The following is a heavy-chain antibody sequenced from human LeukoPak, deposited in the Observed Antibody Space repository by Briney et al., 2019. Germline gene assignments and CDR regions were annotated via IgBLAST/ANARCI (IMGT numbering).Heavy chain of an antibody. D-gene: IGHD2-8*01. CDR2: IYTSGST. V-gene: IGHV4-4*07. CDR1: GGSISSYY. CDR3: ARVLVERGYYFDY. Sequence: SATLSLTCTVSGGSISSYYWSWIRQPAGKGLEWIGRIYTSGSTNYNPSLKSRVTISVDKSKNQFSLKLSSVTAADTAVYYCARVLVERGYYFDYWGQGTLVTVSS. J-gene: IGHJ4*02.